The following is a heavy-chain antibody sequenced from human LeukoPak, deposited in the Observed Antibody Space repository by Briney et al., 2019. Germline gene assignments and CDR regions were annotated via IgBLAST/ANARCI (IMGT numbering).Heavy chain of an antibody. D-gene: IGHD2-15*01. Sequence: GGSLRLSCAASGFTFSTYTMNWVRQAPGKGLEWLSYITSSGHAYYTDSVKGRFTISRDNAKNSLYLQMNSLRAEDTAVYYCASQGVGDAFDIWGQGTMVTVSS. CDR1: GFTFSTYT. CDR2: ITSSGHA. V-gene: IGHV3-21*01. CDR3: ASQGVGDAFDI. J-gene: IGHJ3*02.